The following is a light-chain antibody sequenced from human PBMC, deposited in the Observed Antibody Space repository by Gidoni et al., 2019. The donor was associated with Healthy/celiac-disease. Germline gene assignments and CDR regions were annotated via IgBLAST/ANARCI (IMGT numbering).Light chain of an antibody. Sequence: EIVLTQSPATLSLSPGERATLSCRASQSVSSYLAWYQQKPGQAPRLLIYDASNRATGIPARFSGSGSGTDFTLTISSLEPEDFAVYYCQQRSNWPLTFXQXTRLEIK. V-gene: IGKV3-11*01. CDR3: QQRSNWPLT. CDR1: QSVSSY. CDR2: DAS. J-gene: IGKJ5*01.